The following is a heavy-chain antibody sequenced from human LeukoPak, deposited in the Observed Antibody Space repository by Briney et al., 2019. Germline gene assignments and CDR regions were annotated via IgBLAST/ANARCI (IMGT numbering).Heavy chain of an antibody. J-gene: IGHJ5*02. Sequence: VASVKVSCKASGYTFTSYGISWVRQAPGQGLEWMGWISAYNGNTNYAQKLQGRVTMTTDTSTSTAYMELRSLRSDDTAVYYCARDGSRFLEWLLRFDPWGQGTLVTVSS. CDR2: ISAYNGNT. CDR1: GYTFTSYG. D-gene: IGHD3-3*01. CDR3: ARDGSRFLEWLLRFDP. V-gene: IGHV1-18*01.